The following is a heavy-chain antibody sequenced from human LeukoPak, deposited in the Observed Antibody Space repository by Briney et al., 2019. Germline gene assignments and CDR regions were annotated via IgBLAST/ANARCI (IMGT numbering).Heavy chain of an antibody. V-gene: IGHV1-2*02. D-gene: IGHD4-17*01. CDR1: GYTFTGYY. J-gene: IGHJ4*02. CDR3: VRDFPVTNEGTFDF. CDR2: INPNSGGT. Sequence: ASVKVSCKASGYTFTGYYMHWVRQAPGQGLEWMGWINPNSGGTNYAQKFQGRVTMTRDTSISTAYMELSRLRSDDTAVYYCVRDFPVTNEGTFDFWGQGTLVTVSS.